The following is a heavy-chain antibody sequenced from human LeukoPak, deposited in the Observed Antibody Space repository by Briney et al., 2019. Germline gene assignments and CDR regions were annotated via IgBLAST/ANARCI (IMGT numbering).Heavy chain of an antibody. V-gene: IGHV5-51*01. D-gene: IGHD3-22*01. CDR2: IYPGDSDT. CDR3: ARPLGIDSSLDY. CDR1: EYRFTTYW. Sequence: GGSLEISGKGSEYRFTTYWIGWVRQMPGKGLGGMGIIYPGDSDTRYSPSFPGQVTISADKSISTASLQWSSLKASDTAMYYCARPLGIDSSLDYWGQGTLVTVSS. J-gene: IGHJ4*02.